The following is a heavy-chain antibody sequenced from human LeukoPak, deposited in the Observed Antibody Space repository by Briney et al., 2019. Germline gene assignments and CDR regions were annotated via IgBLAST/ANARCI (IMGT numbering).Heavy chain of an antibody. D-gene: IGHD2-2*01. J-gene: IGHJ6*03. V-gene: IGHV3-30*04. Sequence: SGGSLRLSCAASGFTFSTYAIHWVRQAPGKGLEWVAVISFDGVNTFYADSVKGRFTISRDNSNNTVYLQMNNLRPEDTAVFYCARGQGYESYYYMDVWGKGTTVSVS. CDR1: GFTFSTYA. CDR3: ARGQGYESYYYMDV. CDR2: ISFDGVNT.